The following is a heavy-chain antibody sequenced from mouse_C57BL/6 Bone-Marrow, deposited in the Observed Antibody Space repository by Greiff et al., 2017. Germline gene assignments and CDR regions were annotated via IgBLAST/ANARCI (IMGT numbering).Heavy chain of an antibody. J-gene: IGHJ2*01. CDR1: GYTFTSYW. CDR3: ARKGHYYGSSYGY. D-gene: IGHD1-1*01. CDR2: IFHGSSSS. Sequence: QVQLHQPAAALVMPGASVMMSCNASGYTFTSYWITWVKQRPGQGLEWIGDIFHGSSSSHYNEKIKSKATLTVDTSSSTAYMPLSSLTSEDSAVYYCARKGHYYGSSYGYWGQGTTLTVSS. V-gene: IGHV1-55*01.